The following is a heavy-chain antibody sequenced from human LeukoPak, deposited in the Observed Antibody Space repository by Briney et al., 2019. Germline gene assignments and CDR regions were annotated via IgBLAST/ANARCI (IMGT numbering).Heavy chain of an antibody. CDR2: IIPIFGTA. CDR3: ARVVTAGTFDY. CDR1: GGTFSSYA. Sequence: GASVKVSCKASGGTFSSYAISWVRQAPGQGLEGMGGIIPIFGTANYAQKFQGRVTITTDESTSTAYMELSSLRSEDTAVYYCARVVTAGTFDYWGQGTLVTVSS. D-gene: IGHD2-21*02. J-gene: IGHJ4*02. V-gene: IGHV1-69*05.